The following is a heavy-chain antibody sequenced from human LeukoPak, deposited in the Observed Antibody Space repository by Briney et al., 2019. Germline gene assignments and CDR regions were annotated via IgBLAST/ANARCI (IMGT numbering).Heavy chain of an antibody. V-gene: IGHV3-33*08. CDR1: GFTFSSCT. CDR2: IWYDGSNK. D-gene: IGHD2-2*02. Sequence: GGSLRLSCSASGFTFSSCTMHWVRQAPDKGLEWVAIIWYDGSNKFYADSVKGRFTISRDNSKNTLYLQMNSLRAEDTAVYYCARDDTVYFDYWGQGTLVTVSS. J-gene: IGHJ4*02. CDR3: ARDDTVYFDY.